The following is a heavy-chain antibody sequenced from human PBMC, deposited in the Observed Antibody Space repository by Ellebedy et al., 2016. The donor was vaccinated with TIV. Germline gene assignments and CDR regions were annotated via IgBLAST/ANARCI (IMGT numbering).Heavy chain of an antibody. Sequence: GGSLRLSXAASGFTFSNYAIHWVRQAPGKGLEYVSAISSNGGSIYYANSVKDRFTISRDNSKNTLYLQMGSLRADDMAVYYCARRALNRGYFDFWGRGALVAVSS. CDR2: ISSNGGSI. CDR1: GFTFSNYA. D-gene: IGHD2/OR15-2a*01. CDR3: ARRALNRGYFDF. J-gene: IGHJ4*02. V-gene: IGHV3-64*01.